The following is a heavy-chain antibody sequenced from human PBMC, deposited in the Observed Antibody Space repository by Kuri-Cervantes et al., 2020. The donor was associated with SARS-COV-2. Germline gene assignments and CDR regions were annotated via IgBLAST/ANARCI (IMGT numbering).Heavy chain of an antibody. J-gene: IGHJ5*02. CDR3: ARDWTSGYYLNWFDP. CDR1: GGTFSSYA. D-gene: IGHD3-22*01. V-gene: IGHV1-69*13. CDR2: IIPIFGTA. Sequence: SVKVSCKASGGTFSSYAISWVRQAPGQGLEWMGGIIPIFGTANYAQKFQGRVTITADESTSTAYMELSSLRSEDTAVYYCARDWTSGYYLNWFDPWGQGTLVTVSS.